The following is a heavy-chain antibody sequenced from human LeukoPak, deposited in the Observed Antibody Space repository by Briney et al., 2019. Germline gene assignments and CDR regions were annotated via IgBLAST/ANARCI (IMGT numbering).Heavy chain of an antibody. J-gene: IGHJ4*02. CDR1: GFTFSNAW. V-gene: IGHV3-15*01. D-gene: IGHD2-2*03. Sequence: GGSLRLSCAASGFTFSNAWMTWVRQAPGKGLEWVGRIKSKSDGGTIDYAAPVKGRVTLSRDDSKNTLYLQMNSLKTEDTAVYYCILDIVVVPAAKNFDYWGQGTLVTVSS. CDR3: ILDIVVVPAAKNFDY. CDR2: IKSKSDGGTI.